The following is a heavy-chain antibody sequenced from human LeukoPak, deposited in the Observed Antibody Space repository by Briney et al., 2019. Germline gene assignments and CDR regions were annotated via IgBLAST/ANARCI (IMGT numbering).Heavy chain of an antibody. Sequence: GGSLRLSCAASGFTFSSYSMNWVRQAPGKGLEWVSYISSSSSTIYYADSVKGRFTISRDNAKNSLYLQMNNLRVEDTAMYYCARSRSGQYWGQGTLVTVSS. D-gene: IGHD3-3*01. CDR3: ARSRSGQY. J-gene: IGHJ4*02. CDR1: GFTFSSYS. CDR2: ISSSSSTI. V-gene: IGHV3-48*04.